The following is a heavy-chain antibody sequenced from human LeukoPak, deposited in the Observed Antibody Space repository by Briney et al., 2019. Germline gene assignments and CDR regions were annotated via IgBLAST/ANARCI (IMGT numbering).Heavy chain of an antibody. CDR3: ARDRYRWDFDY. CDR2: MNHNSGNT. D-gene: IGHD5-18*01. J-gene: IGHJ4*02. CDR1: GYTFTSYD. V-gene: IGHV1-8*03. Sequence: ASVKVSCKASGYTFTSYDINWVRQATGQGLEWMGWMNHNSGNTGYAQKFQGRVTITRNTSISTAYMELSSLRSEDTAVYYCARDRYRWDFDYWGQGTLVTVSS.